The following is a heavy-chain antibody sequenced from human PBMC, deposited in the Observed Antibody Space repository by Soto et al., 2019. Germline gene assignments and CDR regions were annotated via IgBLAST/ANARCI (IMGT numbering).Heavy chain of an antibody. D-gene: IGHD3-16*01. V-gene: IGHV3-23*01. CDR2: SSGSGGAA. CDR1: GVSFSSYA. J-gene: IGHJ3*02. Sequence: GGSLTLSCAASGVSFSSYAMIWARQAPGKGLELVSVSSGSGGAAYYADSAKGRLTIFTDNSKNKLYLQKNSLRAEDTAIYYCANMMTYSNCFDIWGQGTMVTVSS. CDR3: ANMMTYSNCFDI.